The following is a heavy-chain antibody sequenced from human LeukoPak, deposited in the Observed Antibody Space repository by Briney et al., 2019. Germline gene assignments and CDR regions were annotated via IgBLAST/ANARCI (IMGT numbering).Heavy chain of an antibody. CDR2: ISGSGGST. D-gene: IGHD2-15*01. V-gene: IGHV3-23*01. CDR3: AKDRFLGTLGYCSGGSCYSFDY. Sequence: GGSLRLSCAASGFTFSSYAMSWVRQAPGKGLEWVSAISGSGGSTYYADSVKGRFTISRDNSKNTLYLQMNSLRAEDTAVYYCAKDRFLGTLGYCSGGSCYSFDYWGQGTLVTVSS. CDR1: GFTFSSYA. J-gene: IGHJ4*02.